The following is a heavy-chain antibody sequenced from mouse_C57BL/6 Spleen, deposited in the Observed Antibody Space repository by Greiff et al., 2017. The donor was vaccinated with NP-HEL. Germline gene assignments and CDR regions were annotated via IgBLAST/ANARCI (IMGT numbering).Heavy chain of an antibody. Sequence: EVQLVESVAELVRPGASVKLSCTASGFNIKNTYMHWVKQRPEQGLEWIGRIDPANGNTKYAPKFQGKATITADTSSNTAYLQLSSLTSEDTAIYYFAREGVYDGGWFAYWGQGTLVTVSA. CDR2: IDPANGNT. CDR3: AREGVYDGGWFAY. V-gene: IGHV14-3*01. CDR1: GFNIKNTY. J-gene: IGHJ3*01. D-gene: IGHD2-12*01.